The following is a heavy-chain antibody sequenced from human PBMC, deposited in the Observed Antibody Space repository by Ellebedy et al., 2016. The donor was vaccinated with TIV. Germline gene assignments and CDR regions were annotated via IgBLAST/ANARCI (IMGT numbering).Heavy chain of an antibody. CDR3: ARGLPQWG. D-gene: IGHD6-19*01. V-gene: IGHV3-13*04. Sequence: GGSLRLSCVVSGFPLSDYDMHWVRQAAGQGLEWVSTIGTDGDSYYADSVEGRFTISRDDSKNTVHLQMDSLRAEDTAVYYCARGLPQWGWGQGTLVTVSS. CDR1: GFPLSDYD. J-gene: IGHJ4*02. CDR2: IGTDGDS.